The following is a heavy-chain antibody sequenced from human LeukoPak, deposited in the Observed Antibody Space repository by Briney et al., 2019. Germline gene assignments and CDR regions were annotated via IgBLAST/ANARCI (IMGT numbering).Heavy chain of an antibody. J-gene: IGHJ4*02. D-gene: IGHD3-3*01. CDR2: ISGSGGST. CDR1: GFTFSSYA. Sequence: GGSLRLSCAASGFTFSSYAMSWVRQAPGKGLEWVSAISGSGGSTYYADSVKGRFTISRDNSKNTLYPQMNSLRAEDTAVYYCAKDEYDFWSGYYTPPFDYWGQGTLVTVSS. CDR3: AKDEYDFWSGYYTPPFDY. V-gene: IGHV3-23*01.